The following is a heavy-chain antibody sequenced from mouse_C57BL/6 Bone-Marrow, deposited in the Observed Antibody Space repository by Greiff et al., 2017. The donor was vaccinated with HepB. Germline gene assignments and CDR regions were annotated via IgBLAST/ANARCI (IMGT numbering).Heavy chain of an antibody. CDR1: GYTFTDSY. D-gene: IGHD1-1*02. J-gene: IGHJ2*01. CDR2: INPNNGGT. Sequence: EVQLQQSGPELVKPGASVKISCKASGYTFTDSYMNWVKQSHGKSLEWIGDINPNNGGTSYNQKFKGKATLTVDKSSSTAYMELRSLTSEDSAVYYCARGGSYYFDYWGQGTTLTVSS. V-gene: IGHV1-26*01. CDR3: ARGGSYYFDY.